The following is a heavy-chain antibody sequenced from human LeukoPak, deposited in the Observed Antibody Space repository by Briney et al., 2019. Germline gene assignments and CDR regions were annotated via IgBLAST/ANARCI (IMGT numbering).Heavy chain of an antibody. D-gene: IGHD4-17*01. Sequence: PSETLSLTCSVSDDSFSSHYWTWIRQPPGKGLEWIGYISYIGSTNYNPSLKSRVTISIDTSRNQFSLRLSSVTAADTAVYYCARDLVTVTRGFDIWGQGTMVSVSS. CDR3: ARDLVTVTRGFDI. CDR2: ISYIGST. CDR1: DDSFSSHY. V-gene: IGHV4-59*11. J-gene: IGHJ3*02.